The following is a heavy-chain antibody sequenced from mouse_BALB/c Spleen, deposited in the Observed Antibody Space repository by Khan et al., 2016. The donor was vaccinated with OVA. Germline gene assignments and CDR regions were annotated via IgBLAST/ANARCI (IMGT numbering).Heavy chain of an antibody. V-gene: IGHV2-4-1*01. CDR2: IWSGGST. Sequence: QVRLQQSGPGLVQPTQNLSITCTVSGFSLSTYGIHWVRQSPGKGLEWLGLIWSGGSTDYNAAFISRLSISKDNSTSQVFFKMNSLQPDDTAKYYCARNSYMYCFAYWGQGTLVTVSA. J-gene: IGHJ3*01. CDR1: GFSLSTYG. D-gene: IGHD2-14*01. CDR3: ARNSYMYCFAY.